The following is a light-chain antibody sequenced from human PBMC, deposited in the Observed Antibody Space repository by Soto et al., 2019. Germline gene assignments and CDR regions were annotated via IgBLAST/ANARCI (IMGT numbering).Light chain of an antibody. V-gene: IGLV2-14*01. J-gene: IGLJ1*01. CDR3: SSYTSSSTF. CDR2: DVS. Sequence: SVLTQPASVSGSPGQSITISCTGTSCDVGGYNYVSWYQQHPGKAPKLMIYDVSNRPSGVSNRFSGSKSGNTASLTISGLQAEDEADYYCSSYTSSSTFFGTGTKVTVL. CDR1: SCDVGGYNY.